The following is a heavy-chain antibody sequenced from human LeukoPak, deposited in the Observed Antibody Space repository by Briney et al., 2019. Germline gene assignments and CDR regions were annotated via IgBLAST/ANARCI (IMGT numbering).Heavy chain of an antibody. CDR2: ISGSAGTI. Sequence: GGSLRLSCAASGFTFSSYSMNWVRQAPGKGLEWVSVISGSAGTIFYADSVKGRFTISRDNSKSTMYLQMNSLRVEDTAIYFCAKDRLPSSSYYSLDYWGQGTLVTVSS. V-gene: IGHV3-23*01. D-gene: IGHD6-13*01. J-gene: IGHJ4*02. CDR3: AKDRLPSSSYYSLDY. CDR1: GFTFSSYS.